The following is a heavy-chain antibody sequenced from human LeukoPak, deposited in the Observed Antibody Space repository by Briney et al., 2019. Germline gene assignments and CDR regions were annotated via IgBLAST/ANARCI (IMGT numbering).Heavy chain of an antibody. CDR1: GFAFSSYA. CDR2: INSGGDT. J-gene: IGHJ4*02. V-gene: IGHV3-23*01. Sequence: GGSLRLSCAASGFAFSSYAMDWVRQAPGKGLEWVSAINSGGDTYYADSVKGRFTISRDNSKNTLYLQMNSLRAEDTAVYYCAKNRGQQLDPFDYWGQGTLVTVSS. D-gene: IGHD6-13*01. CDR3: AKNRGQQLDPFDY.